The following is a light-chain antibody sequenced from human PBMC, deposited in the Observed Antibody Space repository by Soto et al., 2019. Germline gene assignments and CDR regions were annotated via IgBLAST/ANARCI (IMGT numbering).Light chain of an antibody. CDR3: ETWDSNTRV. CDR1: SGHSYYI. V-gene: IGLV4-60*02. Sequence: QPVLTQSSSASASLGSSVKLTCTLSSGHSYYIIAWHQQQPGKAPRYLMKLEGSGSYNKGSGVPDRFSGSSSGADRYLTISNLQFEDEADYYCETWDSNTRVFGTGTKLTVL. CDR2: LEGSGSY. J-gene: IGLJ1*01.